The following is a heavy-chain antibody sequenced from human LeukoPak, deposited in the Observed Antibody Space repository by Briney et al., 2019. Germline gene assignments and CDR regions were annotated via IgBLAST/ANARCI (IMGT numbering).Heavy chain of an antibody. V-gene: IGHV1-2*02. D-gene: IGHD5-18*01. CDR1: GYTFTGYY. CDR2: INPNSGGT. J-gene: IGHJ5*02. Sequence: ASVKVSCKASGYTFTGYYMHWVRQAPGQGFEWMGWINPNSGGTNYAQKFQGRVTMTRDTSISTAYMELSRLRSDDTAVYYCARESPTPDTAMVTGFFDPWGQGTLVTVSS. CDR3: ARESPTPDTAMVTGFFDP.